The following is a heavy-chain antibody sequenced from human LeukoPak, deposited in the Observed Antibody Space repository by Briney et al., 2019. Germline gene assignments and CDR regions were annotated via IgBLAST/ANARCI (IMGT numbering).Heavy chain of an antibody. V-gene: IGHV1-2*06. CDR3: ARGILYYYDSSGYYGVDY. J-gene: IGHJ4*02. CDR1: GYTFTGHY. CDR2: INPNSGGT. Sequence: GASVKVSCKASGYTFTGHYMHWVRQAPGQGLEWVGRINPNSGGTNYAQKFQGRVTMTRDTSISTAYMELSRLRSDDTAVYYCARGILYYYDSSGYYGVDYWGQGTLVTVSS. D-gene: IGHD3-22*01.